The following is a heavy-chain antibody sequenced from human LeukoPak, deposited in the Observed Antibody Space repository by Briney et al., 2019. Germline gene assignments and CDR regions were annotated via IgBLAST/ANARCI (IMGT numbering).Heavy chain of an antibody. CDR3: TRDGIVGARSFDS. V-gene: IGHV3-30*19. CDR2: ISYDGRST. J-gene: IGHJ4*02. D-gene: IGHD1-26*01. Sequence: PGGSLRLSCAASGFTFTNYGMHWVRQAPGKGLVWVAGISYDGRSTYYADSLKGRFTVSKDTSKNTLYLEMDSLRAEDTAVYYCTRDGIVGARSFDSWGQGILVTVSS. CDR1: GFTFTNYG.